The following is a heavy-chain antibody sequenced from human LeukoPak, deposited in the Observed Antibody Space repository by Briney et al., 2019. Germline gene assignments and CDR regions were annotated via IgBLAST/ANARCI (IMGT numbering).Heavy chain of an antibody. D-gene: IGHD1-1*01. CDR3: ARGGTFVSDY. Sequence: AGGSLRLSCAASGFTFSTFWMSWVRQAPGKGLEWVANIKEDGSEKYYVDSMEGRFTVSRDNAKNSLYLQMDSLRAEDTAVYYCARGGTFVSDYWGQGTLDTVSS. J-gene: IGHJ4*02. CDR1: GFTFSTFW. V-gene: IGHV3-7*01. CDR2: IKEDGSEK.